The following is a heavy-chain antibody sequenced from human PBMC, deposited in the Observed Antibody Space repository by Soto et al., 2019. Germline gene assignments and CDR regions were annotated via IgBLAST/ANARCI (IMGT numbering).Heavy chain of an antibody. J-gene: IGHJ6*02. CDR2: IYYSGST. D-gene: IGHD2-21*02. Sequence: QVQLQESGPGLVKPSQTLSLTCTVSGGSISSGDYYWSWIRQPPGKGLEWIGYIYYSGSTYYNPSLKSRVTISVDTSKNQFSLKLSSVTAADTAVYYCARGQLGVTAFGSRADGMDVWGQGTTVTVSS. V-gene: IGHV4-30-4*01. CDR3: ARGQLGVTAFGSRADGMDV. CDR1: GGSISSGDYY.